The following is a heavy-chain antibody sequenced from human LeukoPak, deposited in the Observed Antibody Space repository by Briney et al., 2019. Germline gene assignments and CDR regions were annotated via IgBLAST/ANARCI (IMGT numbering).Heavy chain of an antibody. V-gene: IGHV1-2*02. CDR3: ARPLGAARLTKFDN. CDR2: INPNSGGT. J-gene: IGHJ4*02. Sequence: ASVKVSCKASGYTFTGYYMHWVRQAPGQGLEWMGWINPNSGGTNYAQKFQGRVTMTRDTSISTAYMELSRLRSDDTAVYYCARPLGAARLTKFDNWGQGTLVTVSS. D-gene: IGHD6-6*01. CDR1: GYTFTGYY.